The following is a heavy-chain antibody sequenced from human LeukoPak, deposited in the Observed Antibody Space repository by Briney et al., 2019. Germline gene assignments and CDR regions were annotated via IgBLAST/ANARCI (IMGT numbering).Heavy chain of an antibody. J-gene: IGHJ6*02. V-gene: IGHV4-31*03. CDR3: ATSQDCYYYGMDV. CDR2: IYYSGST. D-gene: IGHD2-21*01. CDR1: GGSISSGGYY. Sequence: PSETLSLTCTVSGGSISSGGYYWSWIRQHPGKGLEWIGYIYYSGSTYYNPSLKSRVTISVDTSKNQFSLKLSSVTAADTAVYYCATSQDCYYYGMDVWGQGTTVTVSS.